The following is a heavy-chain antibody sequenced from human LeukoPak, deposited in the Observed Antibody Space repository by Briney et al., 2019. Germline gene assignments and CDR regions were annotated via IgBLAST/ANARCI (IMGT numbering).Heavy chain of an antibody. V-gene: IGHV3-21*01. CDR1: GFIFSSYS. CDR2: ISSSSSYI. CDR3: ARGGFYDSSGYYPVNWFDP. D-gene: IGHD3-22*01. Sequence: PGGSLRLSCAASGFIFSSYSMNWVRQAPGKGLEWVSSISSSSSYIYYADSVKGRFTISRDNAKNSLYLQMNSMRTEDTAVYFCARGGFYDSSGYYPVNWFDPWGQGTLVTVSS. J-gene: IGHJ5*02.